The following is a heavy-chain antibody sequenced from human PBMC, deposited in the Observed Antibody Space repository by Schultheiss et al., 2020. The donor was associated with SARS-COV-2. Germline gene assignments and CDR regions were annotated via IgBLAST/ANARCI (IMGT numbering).Heavy chain of an antibody. Sequence: SVKVSCKASGGSFSSYAITWVRQAPGQGLEWIGGITPMFGTVNYAQKFQGRITITADDSTTTAYMDLSSLRSEDTAVYYCANPLEGMGVWGQGTTVTVSS. J-gene: IGHJ6*02. CDR1: GGSFSSYA. CDR3: ANPLEGMGV. D-gene: IGHD5-24*01. V-gene: IGHV1-69*13. CDR2: ITPMFGTV.